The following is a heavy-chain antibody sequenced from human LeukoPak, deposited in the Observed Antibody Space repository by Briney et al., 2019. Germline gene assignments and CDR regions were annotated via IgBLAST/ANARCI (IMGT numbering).Heavy chain of an antibody. CDR1: GFPFSRYG. CDR3: AKKKSGNGDRFDF. CDR2: IQFDGNNK. J-gene: IGHJ4*02. D-gene: IGHD2-8*01. Sequence: PGGTLRLSCAVSGFPFSRYGKHWVPQAPGKGLEWVTYIQFDGNNKCYADSVKGRFTISRDNSRNTLYLQINKLTAEDTAVYYCAKKKSGNGDRFDFWGQGTLVTVSS. V-gene: IGHV3-30*02.